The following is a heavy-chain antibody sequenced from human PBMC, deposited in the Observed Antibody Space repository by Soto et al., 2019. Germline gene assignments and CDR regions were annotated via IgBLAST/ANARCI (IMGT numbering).Heavy chain of an antibody. D-gene: IGHD3-3*01. V-gene: IGHV4-31*03. CDR2: IYYSGST. CDR1: GGSISSGGYY. CDR3: ARKGSSGYYNSYYYYYGMDV. J-gene: IGHJ6*02. Sequence: SETLSLTCTVSGGSISSGGYYWSWIRQHPGKGLEWIGYIYYSGSTYYNPSLKSRVTISVDTSKNQFSLKLSSVTAADTAVYYCARKGSSGYYNSYYYYYGMDVWGQGTTVTVS.